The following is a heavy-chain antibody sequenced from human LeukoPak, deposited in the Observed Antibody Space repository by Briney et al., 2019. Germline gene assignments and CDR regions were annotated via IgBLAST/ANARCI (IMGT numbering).Heavy chain of an antibody. CDR2: ISADNGNT. J-gene: IGHJ4*02. CDR1: GYSFTSYG. Sequence: ASVKVSCKASGYSFTSYGVSWVRQAPGQGLEWMGWISADNGNTNYAQKLQGRVTMTTDTSTSTAYMKLRSLRSDDTAVYYCARRGYYDSGSYYNTDYWGQGTLVTVSS. CDR3: ARRGYYDSGSYYNTDY. V-gene: IGHV1-18*01. D-gene: IGHD3-22*01.